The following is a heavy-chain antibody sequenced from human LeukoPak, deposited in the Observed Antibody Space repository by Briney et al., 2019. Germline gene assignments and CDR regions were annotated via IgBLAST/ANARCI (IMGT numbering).Heavy chain of an antibody. CDR1: GDSFSSSSYY. Sequence: PSETLSLTCSVSGDSFSSSSYYWVWIRQPPGKGLEWIGSWYVGGSTPYNSSLKSRLTVSVDTSKNQFSLKLNSVTAADTAVYYCARHYYGSGSYYIFEPKRTVLSFFDIWGQGTMVTVSS. CDR2: WYVGGST. J-gene: IGHJ3*02. V-gene: IGHV4-39*01. D-gene: IGHD3-10*01. CDR3: ARHYYGSGSYYIFEPKRTVLSFFDI.